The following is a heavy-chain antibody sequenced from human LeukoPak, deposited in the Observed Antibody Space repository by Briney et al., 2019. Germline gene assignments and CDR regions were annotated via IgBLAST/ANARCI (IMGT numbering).Heavy chain of an antibody. D-gene: IGHD3-22*01. Sequence: GGSLRLSCAASGFTFSSYAMSWVRQAPGKGLEWVSTLSGSGGNTYYADSVKGRVTISRDNSKDTLYLQMNSLRAEDTAVYHCAKGSYYYDSADYFDYWGQGTLVTVSS. CDR1: GFTFSSYA. CDR3: AKGSYYYDSADYFDY. J-gene: IGHJ4*02. CDR2: LSGSGGNT. V-gene: IGHV3-23*01.